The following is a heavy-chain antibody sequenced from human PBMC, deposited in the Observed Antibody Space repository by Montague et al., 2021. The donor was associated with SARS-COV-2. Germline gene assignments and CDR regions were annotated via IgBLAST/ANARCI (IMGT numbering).Heavy chain of an antibody. J-gene: IGHJ1*01. Sequence: SETLSLTCTVSGVSVTDYYWSWILQPPAKGLEWVGDVLYNKGTNFNYSLKSRVAISVDTSKNQFSLRLTSVTAADTAFYYCLRHPHYDGLNGPPDFWDQGTLVTVSS. CDR2: VLYNKGT. V-gene: IGHV4-59*08. CDR3: LRHPHYDGLNGPPDF. CDR1: GVSVTDYY. D-gene: IGHD3-16*01.